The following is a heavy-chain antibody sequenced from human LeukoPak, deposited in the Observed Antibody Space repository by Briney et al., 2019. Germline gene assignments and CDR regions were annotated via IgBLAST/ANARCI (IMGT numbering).Heavy chain of an antibody. D-gene: IGHD6-19*01. V-gene: IGHV3-11*01. CDR2: ISSSGSTI. Sequence: GGSLRLSCAASGFTFSDYYMSWIRQAPGKGLEWVSYISSSGSTIYYADSVKGRFTISRDNAKNSLYLQMNILRAEDTAVYYCARDEVIAVALDYWGQGTLVTVSS. J-gene: IGHJ4*02. CDR1: GFTFSDYY. CDR3: ARDEVIAVALDY.